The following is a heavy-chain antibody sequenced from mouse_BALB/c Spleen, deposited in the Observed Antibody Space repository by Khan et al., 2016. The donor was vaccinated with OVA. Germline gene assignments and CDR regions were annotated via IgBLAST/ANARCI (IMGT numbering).Heavy chain of an antibody. CDR1: GFTFTTYW. V-gene: IGHV1-7*01. CDR2: INPTSGYT. J-gene: IGHJ2*01. CDR3: TRDRIDY. Sequence: QVQLKQSGAELAKPGASVQMSCKASGFTFTTYWMHWVKQRPGQGLEWIGYINPTSGYTDYSDNFKDKATLSADKSTSTAYMQLSRLTSEDSAVYYCTRDRIDYGGQGTTLTVSA.